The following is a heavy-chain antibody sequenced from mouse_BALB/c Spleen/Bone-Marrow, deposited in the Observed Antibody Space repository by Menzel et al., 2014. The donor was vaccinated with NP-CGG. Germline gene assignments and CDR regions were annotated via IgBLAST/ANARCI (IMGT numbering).Heavy chain of an antibody. CDR2: INPSNGRT. Sequence: VQLQQSGAELVKPGASVKLSCKASGYTFTSYWMHWVKQRPGQGLEWIGEINPSNGRTNYNEKFKSKATLTVDKSSSTAYMQHSSQTSEHSAVYSRERDYSYDAGFAWFIYWGQGTLVTVSA. V-gene: IGHV1S81*02. D-gene: IGHD2-12*01. CDR3: ERDYSYDAGFAWFIY. J-gene: IGHJ3*01. CDR1: GYTFTSYW.